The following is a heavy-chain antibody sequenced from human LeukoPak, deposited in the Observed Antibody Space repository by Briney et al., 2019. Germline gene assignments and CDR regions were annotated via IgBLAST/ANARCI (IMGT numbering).Heavy chain of an antibody. V-gene: IGHV1-2*02. D-gene: IGHD3-22*01. CDR2: INPDSGGT. CDR3: ARGFDISGAYSGPPDY. J-gene: IGHJ4*02. Sequence: ASVKVSCKASGYTFTGYYVHWVRQAPGQAPEWMGWINPDSGGTKYAQKLQGRVTMTRDTSISTACMDLSRLRSEDTAVYYCARGFDISGAYSGPPDYWGQGTLVTVSS. CDR1: GYTFTGYY.